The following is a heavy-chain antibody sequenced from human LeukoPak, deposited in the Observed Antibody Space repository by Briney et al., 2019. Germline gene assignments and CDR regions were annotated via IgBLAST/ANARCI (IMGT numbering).Heavy chain of an antibody. CDR1: GFTFSDYY. J-gene: IGHJ6*03. CDR3: ARESDYGYYYYIDV. CDR2: ISSGGSTV. D-gene: IGHD4-17*01. Sequence: PGGSLRLSCAASGFTFSDYYISWIRQAPGKGLEWVSYISSGGSTVHYADSVKGRFTISRDKAKKSLYLQMSSLRAEDTAVYYCARESDYGYYYYIDVWGKGTTVTVSS. V-gene: IGHV3-11*01.